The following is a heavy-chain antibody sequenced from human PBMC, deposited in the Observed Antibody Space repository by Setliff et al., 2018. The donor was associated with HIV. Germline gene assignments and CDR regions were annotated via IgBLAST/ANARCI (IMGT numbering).Heavy chain of an antibody. CDR1: GYLISGGFY. J-gene: IGHJ5*02. V-gene: IGHV4-38-2*01. CDR3: ARSTVGAGASFP. Sequence: PSETLSLTCDVSGYLISGGFYWGWIRQPPGKGLEWIGNIYNSGSTYYNPSLKRRVTISLDRSKTQFSLQLSFVTAADTAVYYCARSTVGAGASFPWGRGILVTVS. D-gene: IGHD1-26*01. CDR2: IYNSGST.